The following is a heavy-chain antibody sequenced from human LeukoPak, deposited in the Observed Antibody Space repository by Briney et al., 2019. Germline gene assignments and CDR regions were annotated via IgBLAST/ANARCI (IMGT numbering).Heavy chain of an antibody. J-gene: IGHJ6*02. Sequence: GGSLRLSCAASGFTFSSYGMHWVRQAPGKGLEWVAVIWYDGSNKYYADSMKGRFTISRDNSKNTLYLQMNSLRAEDTAVYYCARDLNDFWREYPPMAYYYGMDVWGQGTTVTVSS. CDR1: GFTFSSYG. V-gene: IGHV3-33*01. D-gene: IGHD3-3*01. CDR3: ARDLNDFWREYPPMAYYYGMDV. CDR2: IWYDGSNK.